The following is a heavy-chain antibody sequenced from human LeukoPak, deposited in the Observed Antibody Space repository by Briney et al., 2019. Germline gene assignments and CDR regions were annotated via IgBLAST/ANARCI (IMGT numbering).Heavy chain of an antibody. V-gene: IGHV3-48*04. D-gene: IGHD2-2*01. J-gene: IGHJ3*02. CDR1: GFTFSSYS. Sequence: GGSPRLSCAASGFTFSSYSMNWVRQAPGKGLEWVSYISSSSSTIYYADSVKGRFTISRDNAKNPLYLQMNSLRAEDTAVYYCASSRGWSLGYCSSTSGYPDAFDIWGQGTMVTVSS. CDR2: ISSSSSTI. CDR3: ASSRGWSLGYCSSTSGYPDAFDI.